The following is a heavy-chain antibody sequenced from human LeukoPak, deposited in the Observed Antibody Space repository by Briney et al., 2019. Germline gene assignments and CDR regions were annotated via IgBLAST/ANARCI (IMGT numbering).Heavy chain of an antibody. CDR3: ARTYRFKPDYYYYYMDV. Sequence: PGGSLRLPCAASGFTFSSYWMHWVRQAPGKGLVWVSRINSDGSSTSYADSVKGRFTISRDNAKNTLYLQMNSLRAEDTAVYYCARTYRFKPDYYYYYMDVWGKGTTVTVSS. J-gene: IGHJ6*03. V-gene: IGHV3-74*01. D-gene: IGHD2-2*01. CDR2: INSDGSST. CDR1: GFTFSSYW.